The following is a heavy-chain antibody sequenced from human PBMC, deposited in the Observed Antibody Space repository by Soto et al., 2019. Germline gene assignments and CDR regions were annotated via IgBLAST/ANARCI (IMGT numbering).Heavy chain of an antibody. CDR1: GFTFSSYG. D-gene: IGHD5-12*01. CDR3: ARDRRYIVATVFAY. J-gene: IGHJ4*02. Sequence: GGSLRLSCAASGFTFSSYGMHWVRQAPGKGLEWVAVIWYDGSNKYYADSVKGRFTISRDNSKNTLYLQMNSLRAEDTAVYYCARDRRYIVATVFAYWGQGTLVTVSS. V-gene: IGHV3-33*08. CDR2: IWYDGSNK.